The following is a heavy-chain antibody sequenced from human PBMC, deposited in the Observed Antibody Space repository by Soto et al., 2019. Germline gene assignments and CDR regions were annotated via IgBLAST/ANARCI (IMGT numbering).Heavy chain of an antibody. CDR2: ISGSGGST. V-gene: IGHV3-23*01. Sequence: SLRLSCAASGFTFSSYAMSWVRQAPGKGLEWVSAISGSGGSTYYADSVKGRFTISRDNSKNTLYLQMNSLRAEDTAVYYCAKDEDSGRRPPYYYGMDVWGQGTTVTVSS. D-gene: IGHD1-26*01. J-gene: IGHJ6*02. CDR1: GFTFSSYA. CDR3: AKDEDSGRRPPYYYGMDV.